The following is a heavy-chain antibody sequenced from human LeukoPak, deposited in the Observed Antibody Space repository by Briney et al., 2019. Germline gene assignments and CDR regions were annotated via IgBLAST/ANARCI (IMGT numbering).Heavy chain of an antibody. CDR1: GFTFSSYA. CDR2: ISYDGSNK. CDR3: ARVDSYGAFDI. V-gene: IGHV3-30*04. J-gene: IGHJ4*02. D-gene: IGHD5-18*01. Sequence: GGSLRLSCAASGFTFSSYAMHWVRQAPGKGLEWVAVISYDGSNKYYADSVKGRFTISRDNSKNTLYLQMNSLRAEDTAVYYCARVDSYGAFDIWGQGTLVTVSS.